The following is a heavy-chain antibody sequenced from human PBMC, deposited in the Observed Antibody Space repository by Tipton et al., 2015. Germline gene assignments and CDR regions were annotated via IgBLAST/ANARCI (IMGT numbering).Heavy chain of an antibody. CDR2: IYHDGGT. V-gene: IGHV4-34*01. Sequence: TLSLTCPVYGGPLRGYYWSWIRQPPGKGLEWIGEIYHDGGTDCNPSLKSRVTMPIDTSKNQSSLKLNSVTAADTAMYYCARDAGIVAAPSRYFHYWGQGTLVTVSS. CDR1: GGPLRGYY. J-gene: IGHJ1*01. D-gene: IGHD2-15*01. CDR3: ARDAGIVAAPSRYFHY.